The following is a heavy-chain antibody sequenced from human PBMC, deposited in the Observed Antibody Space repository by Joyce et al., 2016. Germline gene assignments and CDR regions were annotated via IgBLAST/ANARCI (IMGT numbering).Heavy chain of an antibody. CDR2: ISGTSYYI. J-gene: IGHJ6*02. CDR1: GSTFSSSS. CDR3: ARGGISYYYAMDV. Sequence: QLVESGGGVVKPGGSLRLSCEASGSTFSSSSMSWFRQAAGKELEWVAAISGTSYYIFHAETGRGRFTVSRDNAKKTLYLQMNSLRAEDSAVFYCARGGISYYYAMDVWGQGTTVTVSS. D-gene: IGHD3-16*01. V-gene: IGHV3-21*01.